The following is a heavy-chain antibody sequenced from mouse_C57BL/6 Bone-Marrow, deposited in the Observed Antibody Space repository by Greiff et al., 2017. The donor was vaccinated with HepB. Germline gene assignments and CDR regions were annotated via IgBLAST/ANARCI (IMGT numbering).Heavy chain of an antibody. V-gene: IGHV5-12*01. CDR1: GFTFSDYY. CDR3: ARRSLYYGTCYWYFDV. D-gene: IGHD2-1*01. CDR2: ISNGGGST. J-gene: IGHJ1*03. Sequence: VESGGGLVQPGGSLKLSCAASGFTFSDYYMYWVRQTPEKRLEWVAYISNGGGSTYYPDTVKGRFTISRDNAKNTLYLQMSRLKSEDTAMYYCARRSLYYGTCYWYFDVWGTGTTVTVSS.